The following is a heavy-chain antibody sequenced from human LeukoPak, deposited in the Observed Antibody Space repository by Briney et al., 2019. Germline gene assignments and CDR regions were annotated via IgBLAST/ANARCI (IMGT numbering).Heavy chain of an antibody. CDR1: GFTFSSYW. V-gene: IGHV3-7*03. D-gene: IGHD5-18*01. CDR3: ARPGGDTAMAIDY. J-gene: IGHJ4*02. CDR2: IKQDGSEK. Sequence: GGALRLSCAAPGFTFSSYWMSWVRQAPGKGLGWVANIKQDGSEKYYVDSVKGRFTISRDNAKNSLYLQMNSLRAEDTAVYYCARPGGDTAMAIDYWGQGSLVTVSS.